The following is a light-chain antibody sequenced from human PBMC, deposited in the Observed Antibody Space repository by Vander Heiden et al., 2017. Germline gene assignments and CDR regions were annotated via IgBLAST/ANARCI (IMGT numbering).Light chain of an antibody. J-gene: IGKJ4*01. CDR3: QQRSNWPPEVT. CDR1: QSVSNY. V-gene: IGKV3-11*01. CDR2: DAS. Sequence: EIVLPPSPPALSFSPGERATLSCRASQSVSNYLAWYQHQPCQAPRLLIYDASNRAAAIPARFSGSGSGTDFTLTISSLEPEDFAVYYCQQRSNWPPEVTFGGGTKVEIK.